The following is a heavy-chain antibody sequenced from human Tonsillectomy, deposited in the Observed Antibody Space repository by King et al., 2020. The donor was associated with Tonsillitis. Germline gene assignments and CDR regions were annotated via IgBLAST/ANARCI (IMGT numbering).Heavy chain of an antibody. CDR1: GGSISGDY. D-gene: IGHD2-2*01. Sequence: QLQESGPGRVKPSETLSLTCTVSGGSISGDYWNWIRQAPGKGLEWIGYVFDSDITDYNPSLRGRVTISRDTSENQISLKMMSVTAADTAVYYCARRAIAPASHSHLDYWGRGTLVTVTS. J-gene: IGHJ4*02. CDR3: ARRAIAPASHSHLDY. CDR2: VFDSDIT. V-gene: IGHV4-59*01.